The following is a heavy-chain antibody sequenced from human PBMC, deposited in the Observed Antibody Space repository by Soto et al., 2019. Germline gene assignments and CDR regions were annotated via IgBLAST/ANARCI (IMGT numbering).Heavy chain of an antibody. CDR3: AREAIAAAATAYYYGMDV. CDR1: GYTFTSYG. Sequence: ASVKVSCKASGYTFTSYGISWVRQAPGQGLEWMGWISAYNGNTNYAQKLQGRVTMTTDTSTSTAYMELRSLRSDDTAVYYCAREAIAAAATAYYYGMDVWGQGTTVTVSS. J-gene: IGHJ6*02. D-gene: IGHD6-13*01. CDR2: ISAYNGNT. V-gene: IGHV1-18*01.